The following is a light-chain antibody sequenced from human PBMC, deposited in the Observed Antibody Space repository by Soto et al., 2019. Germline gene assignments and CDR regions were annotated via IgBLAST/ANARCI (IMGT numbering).Light chain of an antibody. V-gene: IGKV1-5*01. CDR1: QSIDNW. CDR3: QDYNGYPYT. Sequence: DIQMTQAPSPLSASIGDRVTITCRASQSIDNWLGWYQQKPGKAPQLLIYDASRVKTGVPSRFTASGSGTEFTLTINTLQADDSATYFCQDYNGYPYTFGPGTKVEIK. CDR2: DAS. J-gene: IGKJ2*01.